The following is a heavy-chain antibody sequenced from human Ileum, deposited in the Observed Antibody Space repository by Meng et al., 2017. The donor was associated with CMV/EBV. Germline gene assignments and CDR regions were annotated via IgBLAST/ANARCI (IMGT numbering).Heavy chain of an antibody. Sequence: QVQLVGSGGDMVKPGGSLRLCCDASGFPFGAYYMTWIRQAPGKGLEWISYITGPGSTIYYADSVKGRFTISRDNAKNSLYLKMNSLRAEDTAVYYCARGNYGFDYWGQGTLVTVSS. CDR3: ARGNYGFDY. CDR1: GFPFGAYY. D-gene: IGHD4-17*01. CDR2: ITGPGSTI. V-gene: IGHV3-11*01. J-gene: IGHJ4*02.